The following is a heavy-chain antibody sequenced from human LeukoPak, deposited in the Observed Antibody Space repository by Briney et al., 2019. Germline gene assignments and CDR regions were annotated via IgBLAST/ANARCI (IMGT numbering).Heavy chain of an antibody. V-gene: IGHV4-34*01. J-gene: IGHJ5*02. D-gene: IGHD3-9*01. CDR3: ARGRPYYAILTGFSMYNWFDP. CDR1: GGFFSGYY. Sequence: SETLSLTCAVDGGFFSGYYWSCMREPAGEAGEGFVENNHSENTNYNPFLKGRVTISVDTCKEQFSLKLSSVTGGGTAEYFCARGRPYYAILTGFSMYNWFDPWGQGTLVTVSS. CDR2: NNHSENT.